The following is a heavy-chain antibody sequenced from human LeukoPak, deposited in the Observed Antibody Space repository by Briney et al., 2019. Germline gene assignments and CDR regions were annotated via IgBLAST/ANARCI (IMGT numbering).Heavy chain of an antibody. Sequence: PGGFLRLSCAASGFTFSSYGMHWVRQAPGKGLEWVAVISYDGSNKYYADSVKGRFTISRDNSKNTLYLQMNSLRAEDTAVYYCAKLAVTSENFDYWGQGTLVTVSS. J-gene: IGHJ4*02. D-gene: IGHD2-21*02. CDR1: GFTFSSYG. V-gene: IGHV3-30*18. CDR2: ISYDGSNK. CDR3: AKLAVTSENFDY.